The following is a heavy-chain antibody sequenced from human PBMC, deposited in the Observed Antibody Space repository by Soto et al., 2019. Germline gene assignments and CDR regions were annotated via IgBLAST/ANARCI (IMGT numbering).Heavy chain of an antibody. J-gene: IGHJ3*02. V-gene: IGHV1-18*01. CDR2: ISVYNGNT. CDR3: ARDLYNYDSSATVDAFDI. D-gene: IGHD3-22*01. CDR1: GYTFTSHG. Sequence: QVQLVQSGAEVKKPGASVKVSCKTSGYTFTSHGISWVRQAPGQGLEWMGWISVYNGNTKYTQKIQGRVTMTTDTSTSTAYMEMRSLRSDDTAVYYCARDLYNYDSSATVDAFDIWGQGTMVTVSS.